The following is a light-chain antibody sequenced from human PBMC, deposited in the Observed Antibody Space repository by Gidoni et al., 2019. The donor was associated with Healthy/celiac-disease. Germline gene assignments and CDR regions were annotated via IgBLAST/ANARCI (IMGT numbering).Light chain of an antibody. CDR3: QQYGSSPPIT. J-gene: IGKJ5*01. V-gene: IGKV3-20*01. Sequence: ETVLTLSPGTLSLSPAERATLSCRPSQSVSSSYLAWYQQKPGQAPRLFIYCASSRATGIPDMSSSSGSGTDFTLTISRLEPEDFAVYYCQQYGSSPPITFGQGTRLEIK. CDR1: QSVSSSY. CDR2: CAS.